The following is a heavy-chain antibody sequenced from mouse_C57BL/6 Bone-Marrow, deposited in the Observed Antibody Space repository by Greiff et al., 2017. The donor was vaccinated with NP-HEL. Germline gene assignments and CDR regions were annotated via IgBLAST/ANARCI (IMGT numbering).Heavy chain of an antibody. CDR2: IYPRSGNT. J-gene: IGHJ2*01. V-gene: IGHV1-81*01. CDR1: GYTFTSYG. CDR3: STENFDY. Sequence: LQSGAELARPGASVKLSCKASGYTFTSYGISWVKQRTGQGLEWIGEIYPRSGNTYYNEKFKGKATLTADKSSSTAYMELRSLTSEDSAVYFCSTENFDYWGQGTTLTVSS.